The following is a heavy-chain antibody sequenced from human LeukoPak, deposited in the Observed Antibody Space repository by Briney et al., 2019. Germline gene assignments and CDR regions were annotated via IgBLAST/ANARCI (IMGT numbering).Heavy chain of an antibody. V-gene: IGHV4-59*01. J-gene: IGHJ6*02. CDR3: ARDPKGYSYGYPNYYYGMDV. CDR2: IYYSGST. Sequence: SETLSLTCTVSGGSISSYYWSWIRQPPGKGLEWIGYIYYSGSTNYNPSLKSRVTISVDTSKNQFSLKLSSVTAADTAVYYCARDPKGYSYGYPNYYYGMDVWGQGTTVTVSS. CDR1: GGSISSYY. D-gene: IGHD5-18*01.